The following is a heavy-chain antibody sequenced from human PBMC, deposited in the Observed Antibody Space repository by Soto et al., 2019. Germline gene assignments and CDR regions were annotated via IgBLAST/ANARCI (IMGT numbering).Heavy chain of an antibody. V-gene: IGHV4-39*01. CDR2: IYYSGST. Sequence: SETLSLTCXVSGGSISSSSYYWGWIRQPPGKGLEWIGSIYYSGSTYYNPSLKSRVTISVDTSKNQFSLKLSSVTAADTAVYYCARQGYMDVWGKGTTVTVSS. J-gene: IGHJ6*03. CDR3: ARQGYMDV. CDR1: GGSISSSSYY.